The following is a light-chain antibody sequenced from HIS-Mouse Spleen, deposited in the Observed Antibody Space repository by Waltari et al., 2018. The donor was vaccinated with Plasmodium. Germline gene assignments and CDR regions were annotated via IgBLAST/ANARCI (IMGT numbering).Light chain of an antibody. CDR1: SFPQKS. Sequence: SYELTQPPSVSVSPGQTARIPCSGDSFPQKSTFCYPQKSGQAPVLVIYEDSKRPSGIPERFSGSSSGTMATLTISGAQVEDEADYYCYSTDSSGNHRVFGGGTKLTVL. J-gene: IGLJ3*02. V-gene: IGLV3-10*01. CDR3: YSTDSSGNHRV. CDR2: EDS.